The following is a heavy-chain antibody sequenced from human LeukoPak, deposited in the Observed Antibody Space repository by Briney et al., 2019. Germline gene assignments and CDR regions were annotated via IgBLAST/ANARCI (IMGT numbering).Heavy chain of an antibody. CDR2: IYYSGSA. CDR3: ARSGQQLARFDY. CDR1: GGSISSTSHY. V-gene: IGHV4-39*01. J-gene: IGHJ4*02. D-gene: IGHD6-13*01. Sequence: ASETLSLTCTVSGGSISSTSHYWGWIRQPPGKGLEWIGYIYYSGSAYYHPSLKSRVTISVDTSKNQFSLQLSSVTAADTAVYYCARSGQQLARFDYWGQGTLVTVSS.